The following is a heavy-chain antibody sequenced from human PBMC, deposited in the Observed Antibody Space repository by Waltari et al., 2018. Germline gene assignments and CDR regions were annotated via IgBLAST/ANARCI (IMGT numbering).Heavy chain of an antibody. CDR2: IIPTVILP. CDR3: AGGVAVAGYYFKY. J-gene: IGHJ4*02. CDR1: GGTFSSFA. D-gene: IGHD6-19*01. Sequence: QVQLVQSGAEVKKPGSSVKVSCKSSGGTFSSFAISWVRQAPGQGLEWMGGIIPTVILPNYAQKFQGGVTITADESTSTVYLELSSLRSADTAVYYCAGGVAVAGYYFKYWGQGTLITVSS. V-gene: IGHV1-69*10.